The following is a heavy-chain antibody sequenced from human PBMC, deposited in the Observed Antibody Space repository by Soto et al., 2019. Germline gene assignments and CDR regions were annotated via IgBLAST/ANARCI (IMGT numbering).Heavy chain of an antibody. CDR2: IYYSGST. V-gene: IGHV4-61*01. CDR1: GDSVTNNNYY. CDR3: ARVDGSGTYSLFDN. Sequence: QVQLQESGPGLVKPSETLSLTCTVSGDSVTNNNYYWTWIRQPPGKGLEWIGYIYYSGSTTYNPSLKSRLTISLDTSKNNFSLKLSAVTAADTAVYYCARVDGSGTYSLFDNWSQGTLVTVSS. J-gene: IGHJ4*02. D-gene: IGHD3-10*01.